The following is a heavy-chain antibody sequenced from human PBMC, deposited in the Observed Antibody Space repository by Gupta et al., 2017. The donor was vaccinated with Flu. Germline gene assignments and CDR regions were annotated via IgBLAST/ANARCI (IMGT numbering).Heavy chain of an antibody. CDR2: ITSSGIII. J-gene: IGHJ4*02. Sequence: EVQVLESGGGLVQPGGSLRLSCEGSGFTFSSHAIPGVRQRPGKGLEWGSAITSSGIIINYADAGRGRFTIYRDNSKKTLFLQMKRLREEDQAVYFCSKRYAAGGKMRFEYWGQGTLVTVPS. CDR1: GFTFSSHA. V-gene: IGHV3-23*01. CDR3: SKRYAAGGKMRFEY. D-gene: IGHD1-1*01.